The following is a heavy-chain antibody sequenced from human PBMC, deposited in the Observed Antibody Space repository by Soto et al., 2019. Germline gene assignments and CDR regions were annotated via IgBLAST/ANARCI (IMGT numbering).Heavy chain of an antibody. CDR3: ARPPSRKIFAVVIIWTFDY. Sequence: XSVKVSRTASAYPFTVYYMDWVRQAPGQGLEWMGWISPNSGGTNYAQKFQGRATMTRDTSISTAYMELSRLRSDDTAVYYCARPPSRKIFAVVIIWTFDYWGQRTLVTVSS. CDR2: ISPNSGGT. CDR1: AYPFTVYY. V-gene: IGHV1-2*02. J-gene: IGHJ4*02. D-gene: IGHD3-3*01.